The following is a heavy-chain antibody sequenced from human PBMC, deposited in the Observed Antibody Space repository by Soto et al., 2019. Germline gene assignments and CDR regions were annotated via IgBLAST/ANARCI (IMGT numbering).Heavy chain of an antibody. CDR3: AHIPTYYQYDWFDP. CDR1: GFSLTTRGVG. V-gene: IGHV2-5*02. Sequence: QITLKESGPTLVKPTQTLTLTCTFSGFSLTTRGVGVGWIRQPPGKALECLALIYWDDDQRYSPSLQSRLSITKDTSKNQVVLTMTNVDPVDTATYYCAHIPTYYQYDWFDPWGQGTLVSVSS. J-gene: IGHJ5*02. D-gene: IGHD3-16*01. CDR2: IYWDDDQ.